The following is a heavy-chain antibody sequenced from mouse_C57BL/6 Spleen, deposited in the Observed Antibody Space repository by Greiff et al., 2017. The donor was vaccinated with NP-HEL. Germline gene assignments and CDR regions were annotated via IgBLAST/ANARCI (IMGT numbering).Heavy chain of an antibody. CDR2: IYPGGGYT. D-gene: IGHD4-1*02. J-gene: IGHJ4*01. Sequence: QVQLQQPGAELVRPGSSVKLSCKASGYTFTSYWMHWVKQRPGHGLEWIGDIYPGGGYTNYNEKFKGKATLTADKSSSKAYMQFSSLTSEDSAIYDCARAPTGTEYAMDYWGQGTSVTVSS. V-gene: IGHV1-63*01. CDR3: ARAPTGTEYAMDY. CDR1: GYTFTSYW.